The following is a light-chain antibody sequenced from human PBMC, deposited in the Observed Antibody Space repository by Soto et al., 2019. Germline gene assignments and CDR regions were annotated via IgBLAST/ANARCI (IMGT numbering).Light chain of an antibody. CDR3: QQFNNWPRT. V-gene: IGKV3-15*01. Sequence: ERVMTLSPATLSVSPGERATLSFRASQSVTSHLAWYQQKPGQAPRLLVYGASTRATGIPARFSGSGSGTEFPLNISSLQYEDFAVYYCQQFNNWPRTFGQGTKVEIK. CDR1: QSVTSH. J-gene: IGKJ1*01. CDR2: GAS.